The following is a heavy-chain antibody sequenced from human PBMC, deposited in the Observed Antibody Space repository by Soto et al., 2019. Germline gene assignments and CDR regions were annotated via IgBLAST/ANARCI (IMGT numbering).Heavy chain of an antibody. CDR3: ARESHDILTGPPWVWYFDL. CDR1: GGSFSGYY. D-gene: IGHD3-9*01. Sequence: QVQLQQWGAGPLRPLETLSLTCGVSGGSFSGYYWSWIRQSTGKGLEWMGEINDRGSINYNPSLKSRVSISVDTSKNHYSLNLRAVTAAYTAVYYCARESHDILTGPPWVWYFDLWGRGTLVTVSS. J-gene: IGHJ2*01. CDR2: INDRGSI. V-gene: IGHV4-34*01.